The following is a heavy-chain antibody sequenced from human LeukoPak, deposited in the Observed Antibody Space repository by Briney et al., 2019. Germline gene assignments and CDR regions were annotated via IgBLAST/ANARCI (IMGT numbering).Heavy chain of an antibody. V-gene: IGHV3-21*01. CDR3: ARGAVGASYYFDY. J-gene: IGHJ4*02. CDR2: ISSSSSYI. Sequence: PGGSLRLSCAASGFTFSSYSMNWVRQAPGKGLEWVSSISSSSSYIYYADSVKGRFTISRDNAKNSLYLQMNSLRAEDTAVYYCARGAVGASYYFDYWGQGTLVTVSS. D-gene: IGHD1-26*01. CDR1: GFTFSSYS.